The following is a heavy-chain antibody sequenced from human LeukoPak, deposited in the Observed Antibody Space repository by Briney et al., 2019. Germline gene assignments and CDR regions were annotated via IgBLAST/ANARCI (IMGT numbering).Heavy chain of an antibody. V-gene: IGHV3-30*18. CDR3: AKDRYSTHNWFDP. CDR2: ISYDGSNK. Sequence: GRSLRLSCAASGFTFSSYGMHWVRQAPGKGLEWVAIISYDGSNKYYADSVKGRFTISRDNSKNTLFLQMNSLRTEDTAAYYCAKDRYSTHNWFDPWGQGTLVTVSS. J-gene: IGHJ5*02. CDR1: GFTFSSYG. D-gene: IGHD5-12*01.